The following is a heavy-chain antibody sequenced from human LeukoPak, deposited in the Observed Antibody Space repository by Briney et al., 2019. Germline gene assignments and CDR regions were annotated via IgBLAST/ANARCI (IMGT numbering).Heavy chain of an antibody. CDR2: ISGSGGST. J-gene: IGHJ4*02. CDR3: AKGYPSGSIYYFDY. D-gene: IGHD6-19*01. V-gene: IGHV3-23*01. Sequence: GGSLRLSCAASGFTFSNYAMSWVRQAPGKGLEWVSTISGSGGSTYYADSVKGRVTISRDNSKSTLYLQVNSLRAEDTAVYYCAKGYPSGSIYYFDYWGQGTLVTVSS. CDR1: GFTFSNYA.